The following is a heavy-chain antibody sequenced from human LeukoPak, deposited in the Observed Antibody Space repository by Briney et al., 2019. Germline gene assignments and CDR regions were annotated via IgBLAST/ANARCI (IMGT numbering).Heavy chain of an antibody. J-gene: IGHJ4*02. CDR1: GGTFSSYT. CDR2: IIPILGIA. D-gene: IGHD6-19*01. Sequence: GASVKVSCKASGGTFSSYTISWVRQAPGQGLEWMGRIIPILGIANYAQKFQGRVTITADKSTSTAYMELSSLRSEDTAVYYCVVGAVAGTTYFDYWGQGTLVTVSS. CDR3: VVGAVAGTTYFDY. V-gene: IGHV1-69*02.